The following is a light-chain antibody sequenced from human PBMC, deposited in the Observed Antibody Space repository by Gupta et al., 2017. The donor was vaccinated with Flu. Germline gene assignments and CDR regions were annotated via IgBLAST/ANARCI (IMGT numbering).Light chain of an antibody. CDR3: SSYTTISTLV. Sequence: SSDVGAFDYVSWYKQHPGKAPQLVIYEVTNRPAGVSDRFSGSKSGNTASLTISGLQAEDENVYFCSSYTTISTLVFGGGTKVTVL. J-gene: IGLJ3*02. CDR2: EVT. CDR1: SSDVGAFDY. V-gene: IGLV2-14*03.